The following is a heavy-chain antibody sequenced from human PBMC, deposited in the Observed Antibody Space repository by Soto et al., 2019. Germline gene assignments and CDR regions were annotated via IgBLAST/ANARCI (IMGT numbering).Heavy chain of an antibody. CDR2: ISSSSSYT. CDR1: GFTFSDYY. CDR3: AREGRELRWYYGMDV. Sequence: QVQLVESGGGLVKPGGSLRLSCAASGFTFSDYYMSWIRQAPGKGLEWVSYISSSSSYTNYADSVKGRFTISRDNAKNSLYLQMNSLRAEDTAVYYCAREGRELRWYYGMDVWGQGTTVTVSS. V-gene: IGHV3-11*05. J-gene: IGHJ6*02. D-gene: IGHD1-26*01.